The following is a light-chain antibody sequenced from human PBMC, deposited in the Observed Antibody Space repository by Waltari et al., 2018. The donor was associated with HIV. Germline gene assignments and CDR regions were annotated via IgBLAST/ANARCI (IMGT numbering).Light chain of an antibody. V-gene: IGKV4-1*01. CDR1: RTLLYNSEHRHC. CDR2: WAS. CDR3: QQYYTPGPT. J-gene: IGKJ4*01. Sequence: DIVMTQAPTSLTVSLGERATINCRSSRTLLYNSEHRHCLASSQPRPGPSPHVLIDWASTRAAGVPDRFSGSGSGTNFSLTISALQSDDVALYYCQQYYTPGPTFGGGTKVEIK.